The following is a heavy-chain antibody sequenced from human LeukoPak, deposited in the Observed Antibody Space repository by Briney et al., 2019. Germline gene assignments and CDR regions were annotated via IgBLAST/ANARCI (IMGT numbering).Heavy chain of an antibody. CDR2: INHSVST. D-gene: IGHD6-13*01. V-gene: IGHV4-34*01. J-gene: IGHJ5*02. Sequence: SXTLXLTCAVYGGSFSGYYWSWIRQPPGKGLEWIGEINHSVSTNYNPSLKSRVTISVDTSKDQFSLKLSSVTAADTAVYYCARGRRAAAGTLGSNWFDPWGQGTLVTVSS. CDR3: ARGRRAAAGTLGSNWFDP. CDR1: GGSFSGYY.